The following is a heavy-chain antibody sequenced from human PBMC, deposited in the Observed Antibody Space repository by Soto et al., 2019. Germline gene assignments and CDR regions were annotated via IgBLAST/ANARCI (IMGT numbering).Heavy chain of an antibody. CDR1: GDNFNNYA. D-gene: IGHD2-15*01. J-gene: IGHJ5*02. CDR2: LVPIFLTA. V-gene: IGHV1-69*06. CDR3: TRGLGYSAS. Sequence: QVQLVQSGTEVKKPGSSVKVSCQASGDNFNNYAINWVRQAPGQGLEWMGGLVPIFLTANYAQKFQGRVTITADRSTSTAYMELSSLISEDTAVYYCTRGLGYSASWGQGTLVTVCS.